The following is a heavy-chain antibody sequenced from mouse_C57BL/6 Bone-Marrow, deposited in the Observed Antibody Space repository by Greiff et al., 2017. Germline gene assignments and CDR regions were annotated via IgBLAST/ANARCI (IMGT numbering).Heavy chain of an antibody. CDR2: ISSGSSTI. J-gene: IGHJ2*01. V-gene: IGHV5-17*01. CDR1: GFTFSDYG. Sequence: EVNVVESGGGLVKPGGSLKLSCAASGFTFSDYGMHWVRQAPEKGLEWVAYISSGSSTIYYADTVKGRFTISRDNAENTLFLQMTSLSTEDTAMYYCAKNYPYFDYWGQGTTLTVSS. CDR3: AKNYPYFDY. D-gene: IGHD1-1*01.